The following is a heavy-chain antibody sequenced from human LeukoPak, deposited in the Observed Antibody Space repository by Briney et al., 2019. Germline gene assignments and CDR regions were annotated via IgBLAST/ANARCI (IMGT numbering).Heavy chain of an antibody. Sequence: GRSLRLSCAASGFTFDDYAMPWVRQAPGKGLEWVSGISWNSGSIGYADSVKGRFTISRDNAKNSLYLQMNSLRAEDTALYYCAKGRGAMVTIHYFDYWGQGTLVTVSS. J-gene: IGHJ4*02. CDR2: ISWNSGSI. D-gene: IGHD5-18*01. CDR3: AKGRGAMVTIHYFDY. V-gene: IGHV3-9*01. CDR1: GFTFDDYA.